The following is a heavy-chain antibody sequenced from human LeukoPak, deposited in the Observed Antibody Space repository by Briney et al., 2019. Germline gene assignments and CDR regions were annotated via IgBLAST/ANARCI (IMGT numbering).Heavy chain of an antibody. D-gene: IGHD6-13*01. CDR3: AKRFRGSSGLYYFDY. Sequence: GGSLRLSCAASGFTFSSYAMSWVRQAPGKGLEWVSYISSSGSTIYYADSVKGRFTISRDNAKNSLYLQMNSLRAEDTAVYYCAKRFRGSSGLYYFDYWGQGTLVTVSS. CDR1: GFTFSSYA. J-gene: IGHJ4*02. CDR2: ISSSGSTI. V-gene: IGHV3-48*04.